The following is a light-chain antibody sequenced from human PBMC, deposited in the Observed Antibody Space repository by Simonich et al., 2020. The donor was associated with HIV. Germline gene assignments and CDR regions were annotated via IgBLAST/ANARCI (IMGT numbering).Light chain of an antibody. CDR3: QQYYSTPGT. CDR2: WSS. Sequence: DIVMTQSPDSLAVSLGERATINCKSSQSVLHSSKNKNLLAWYQQKPGQPPKLLFYWSSTRESGVPDRFSGSGSETDFTLTISSLQAEDVAVYFCQQYYSTPGTFGQGTKVEIK. V-gene: IGKV4-1*01. CDR1: QSVLHSSKNKNL. J-gene: IGKJ1*01.